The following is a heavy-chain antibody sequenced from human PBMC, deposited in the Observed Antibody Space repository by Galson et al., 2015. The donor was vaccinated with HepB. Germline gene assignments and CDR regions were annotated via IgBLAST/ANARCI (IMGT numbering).Heavy chain of an antibody. Sequence: SLRLSCAASGFTFSSYSMNWVRQAPGKGLEWVSSISSSSSYIYYADSVKGRFTISRDNAKSSLYLQMNSLRAEDTAVYYCARGDGSLDGLTGYWGQGTLVTVSS. D-gene: IGHD5-24*01. CDR1: GFTFSSYS. CDR3: ARGDGSLDGLTGY. CDR2: ISSSSSYI. V-gene: IGHV3-21*01. J-gene: IGHJ4*02.